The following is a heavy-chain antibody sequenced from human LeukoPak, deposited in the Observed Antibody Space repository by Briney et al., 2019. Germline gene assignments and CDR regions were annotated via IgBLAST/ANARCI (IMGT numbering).Heavy chain of an antibody. D-gene: IGHD7-27*01. J-gene: IGHJ4*02. Sequence: GGPLGLSCAASGFTFSGYTMSWVRKAPGKGLEGVSTITTSDGNTYYADFVKGRFTVSRDNSKNTLFLQMNSLRAEDTAVYYCAKDGGLWVSAHWGDSWGRGTLVTVSS. CDR3: AKDGGLWVSAHWGDS. CDR2: ITTSDGNT. CDR1: GFTFSGYT. V-gene: IGHV3-23*01.